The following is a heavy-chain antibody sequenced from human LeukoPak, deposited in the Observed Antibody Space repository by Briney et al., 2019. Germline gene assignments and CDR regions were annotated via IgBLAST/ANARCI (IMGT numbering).Heavy chain of an antibody. V-gene: IGHV3-7*01. CDR2: INLDGSEQ. J-gene: IGHJ4*02. CDR3: ARDEYYSKYDY. Sequence: GGSLRLSCAASGFTFSSYAMSWVRQAPGKGLEWVANINLDGSEQYYVDSVKGRFTISRDNAKNSLYLQMNSLRAEDTAVYFCARDEYYSKYDYWGQGTLVTVSS. CDR1: GFTFSSYA. D-gene: IGHD3-10*01.